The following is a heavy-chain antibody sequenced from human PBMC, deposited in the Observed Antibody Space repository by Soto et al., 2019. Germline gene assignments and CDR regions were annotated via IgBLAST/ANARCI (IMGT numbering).Heavy chain of an antibody. CDR3: AKSTLDFWSGYYPSDRLGAFDI. D-gene: IGHD3-3*01. Sequence: GGSLRLSCAASGFTFSSYAMSWVRQAPGKGLEWVSAISGSGGSTYYADSVKGRFTISRDNSKNTLYLQMNSLRAEDTAVYYCAKSTLDFWSGYYPSDRLGAFDIWGQGTMVTVSS. CDR1: GFTFSSYA. J-gene: IGHJ3*02. CDR2: ISGSGGST. V-gene: IGHV3-23*01.